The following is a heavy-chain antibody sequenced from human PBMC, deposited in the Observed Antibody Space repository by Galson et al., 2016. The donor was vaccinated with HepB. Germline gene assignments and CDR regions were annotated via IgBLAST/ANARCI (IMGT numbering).Heavy chain of an antibody. D-gene: IGHD4-17*01. J-gene: IGHJ5*02. V-gene: IGHV1-58*01. CDR2: IVVASGNT. CDR3: AATTVTTHYIDP. Sequence: SVKVSCKASGFTFLTSAVQWVRQVRGQRLEWIGWIVVASGNTNYAQRFQERVTITRDMSTSTAYMELSSLTSGDTAVYFCAATTVTTHYIDPWGQGTLVTVSS. CDR1: GFTFLTSA.